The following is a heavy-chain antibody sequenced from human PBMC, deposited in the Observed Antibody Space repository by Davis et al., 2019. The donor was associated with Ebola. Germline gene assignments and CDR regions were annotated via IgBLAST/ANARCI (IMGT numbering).Heavy chain of an antibody. J-gene: IGHJ4*02. D-gene: IGHD2-2*01. Sequence: AASVKVSCKASGYTFDSYGFDWVRQAPGQGLEWLGWISPYTGNTNYAHKIQGRVTLTTDTSAATAYMQLTSLRSDDTAIYYCARDFQDGASWVSDYWGQGTLVTVSS. V-gene: IGHV1-18*04. CDR2: ISPYTGNT. CDR3: ARDFQDGASWVSDY. CDR1: GYTFDSYG.